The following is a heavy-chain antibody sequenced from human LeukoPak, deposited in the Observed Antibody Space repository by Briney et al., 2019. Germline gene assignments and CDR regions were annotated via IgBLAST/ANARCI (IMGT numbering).Heavy chain of an antibody. CDR3: AKDTGTYYYDSSGYYYFDY. V-gene: IGHV3-11*01. D-gene: IGHD3-22*01. J-gene: IGHJ4*02. Sequence: GGSLRLSCAASGFTFHDYYMTWIRQPPGKGLEWISYISSTTNTQYYADSVRGRFTISRDNAQKSLYLQMNSLRAEDTALYYCAKDTGTYYYDSSGYYYFDYWGQGTLVTVSS. CDR2: ISSTTNTQ. CDR1: GFTFHDYY.